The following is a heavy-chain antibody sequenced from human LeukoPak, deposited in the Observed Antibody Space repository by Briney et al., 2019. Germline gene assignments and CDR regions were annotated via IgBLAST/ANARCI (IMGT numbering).Heavy chain of an antibody. CDR3: ATGDLSGYDYGAFDY. D-gene: IGHD5-12*01. Sequence: ASVKVSCKVSGYTLTELSMHWVRQAPGKGLEWMGGFDPEDGETIYARKFQGRVTMTEDTSTDTAYMELSSLRSEDTAVYYCATGDLSGYDYGAFDYWGRGTLVTVSS. CDR1: GYTLTELS. CDR2: FDPEDGET. V-gene: IGHV1-24*01. J-gene: IGHJ4*02.